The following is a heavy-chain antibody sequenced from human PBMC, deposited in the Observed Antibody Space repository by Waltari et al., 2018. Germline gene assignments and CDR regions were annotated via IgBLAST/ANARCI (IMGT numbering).Heavy chain of an antibody. CDR3: ARSRIAVAGTPLA. Sequence: EVQLVESGGGLVQPGGSLRLSCAASGFTFSSYWMSWVRQAPGKGLEWVANIKQDGSGKYYVDSVKGRFTISRDNAKNSLYLQMNSLRAEDTAVYYCARSRIAVAGTPLAWGQGTLVTVSS. D-gene: IGHD6-19*01. CDR2: IKQDGSGK. CDR1: GFTFSSYW. V-gene: IGHV3-7*01. J-gene: IGHJ5*02.